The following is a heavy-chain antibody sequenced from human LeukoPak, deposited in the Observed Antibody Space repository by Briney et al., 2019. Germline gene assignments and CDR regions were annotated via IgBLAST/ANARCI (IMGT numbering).Heavy chain of an antibody. D-gene: IGHD3-3*01. CDR2: IYTSGRT. CDR3: ARGMEMYYDFWSGYYRSNYYYYYMDV. V-gene: IGHV4-4*08. J-gene: IGHJ6*03. Sequence: GSLRLSCAASGLSVSDAWMSWVRQAPGKGLEWVGYIYTSGRTNYTPSLKSRVTISVDTSKNQFSLKLSPVTAADTAVYYCARGMEMYYDFWSGYYRSNYYYYYMDVWGKGTTVTVSS. CDR1: GLSVSDAW.